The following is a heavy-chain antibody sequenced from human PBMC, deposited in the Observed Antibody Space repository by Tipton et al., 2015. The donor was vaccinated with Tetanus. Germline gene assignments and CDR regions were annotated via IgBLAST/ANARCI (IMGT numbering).Heavy chain of an antibody. V-gene: IGHV3-48*04. CDR2: ISYSSTSI. Sequence: SLRLSCAGSGFSFRDFGMNWVRQAPGKGLEWVSYISYSSTSIYYADSVKGRFTISRDNAKNSLFLQMTSLRAEDTAMYYCRAGSWLGGPGTLVTVSS. D-gene: IGHD5-18*01. J-gene: IGHJ4*02. CDR1: GFSFRDFG. CDR3: RAGSWL.